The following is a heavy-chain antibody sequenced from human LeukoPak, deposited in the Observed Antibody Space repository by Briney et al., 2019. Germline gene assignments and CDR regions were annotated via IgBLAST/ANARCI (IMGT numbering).Heavy chain of an antibody. CDR2: ISNSDNTI. CDR3: AREAQYYGSGRNAFDI. CDR1: GFSFSSYS. D-gene: IGHD3-10*01. J-gene: IGHJ3*02. V-gene: IGHV3-48*01. Sequence: PGGSLRLSCAASGFSFSSYSMNWVRQAPGKGLEWVSYISNSDNTIYYADSVKGRLTIFRDNAKNSLYLHTNSLRAEDTALYYCAREAQYYGSGRNAFDIWGQGTMVTVSS.